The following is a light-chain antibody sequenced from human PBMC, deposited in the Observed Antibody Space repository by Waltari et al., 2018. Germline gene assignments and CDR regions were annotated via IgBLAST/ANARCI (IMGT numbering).Light chain of an antibody. V-gene: IGKV1-39*01. J-gene: IGKJ1*01. CDR2: AAS. CDR1: QSISSY. CDR3: QQSYSTPRT. Sequence: IPMTQSPYPLSPSVRDRATITCRASQSISSYLNWYQQKPGKAPKLLIYAASSLQSGVPSRFSGSGSGTDFTLTISSLQPEDFATYYCQQSYSTPRTFGQGTKVEMK.